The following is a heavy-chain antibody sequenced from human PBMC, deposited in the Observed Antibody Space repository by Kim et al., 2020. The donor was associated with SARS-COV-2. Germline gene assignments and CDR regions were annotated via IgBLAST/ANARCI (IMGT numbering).Heavy chain of an antibody. V-gene: IGHV4-30-2*05. D-gene: IGHD3-9*01. J-gene: IGHJ4*02. CDR3: AREVLRYFDWLSTYFDY. Sequence: LKSRVTISVDTSTNQFSLKLSSVTAADTAVYYCAREVLRYFDWLSTYFDYWGQGTLVTVSS.